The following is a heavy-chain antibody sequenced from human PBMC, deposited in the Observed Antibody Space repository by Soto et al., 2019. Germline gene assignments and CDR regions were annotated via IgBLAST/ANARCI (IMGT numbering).Heavy chain of an antibody. CDR2: IIPIFGTA. D-gene: IGHD5-12*01. CDR1: AGTFSSYS. J-gene: IGHJ4*02. Sequence: SVKGSCKASAGTFSSYSISWVRQAPGQGLEWMGGIIPIFGTANYAQKFQGRVTITADESTSTAYMELSSLRSEDTAVYYCAGGGTGGRDGYIYWGQGPLVTVSS. V-gene: IGHV1-69*13. CDR3: AGGGTGGRDGYIY.